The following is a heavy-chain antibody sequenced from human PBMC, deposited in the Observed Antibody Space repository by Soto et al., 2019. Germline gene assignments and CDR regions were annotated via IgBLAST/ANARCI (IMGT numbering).Heavy chain of an antibody. J-gene: IGHJ4*02. CDR1: GASIRSGGYY. V-gene: IGHV4-31*03. CDR2: IYYTGST. CDR3: ARIEMASIK. Sequence: SETLSLTCSVSGASIRSGGYYWGWLRQSPGKGLEWIGHIYYTGSTFYSPSLKSRLTISLDTSKNQFSLDLRSVTAADTAMYYCARIEMASIKWGRGTLVTSPQ.